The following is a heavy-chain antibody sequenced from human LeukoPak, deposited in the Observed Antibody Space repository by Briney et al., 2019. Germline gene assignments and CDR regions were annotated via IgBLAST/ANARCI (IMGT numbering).Heavy chain of an antibody. CDR1: GGSISSSSYY. D-gene: IGHD6-19*01. V-gene: IGHV4-39*07. Sequence: SETLSLTCTVSGGSISSSSYYWGWIRQPPGKGLEWIGSIYYSGSTYYNPSLKSRVTISVDTSKNQFSLKLSSVTAADTAVYYCARESSDIAVAGSDYWGQRTLVTVSS. J-gene: IGHJ4*02. CDR3: ARESSDIAVAGSDY. CDR2: IYYSGST.